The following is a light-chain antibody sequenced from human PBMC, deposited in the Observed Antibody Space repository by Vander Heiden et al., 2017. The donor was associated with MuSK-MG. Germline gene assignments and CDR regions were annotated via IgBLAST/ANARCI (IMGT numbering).Light chain of an antibody. CDR2: GAS. V-gene: IGKV3-20*01. Sequence: ALTQSPGTLSVSPGERATLSSSTSQGVTSSYLAWYQQTPGQAPRLLIYGASSRATGIPDRCSSSGSGTDFTLTISRLEHEDFAVYFCQQYDRSPPTFGPGTKVDI. J-gene: IGKJ3*01. CDR1: QGVTSSY. CDR3: QQYDRSPPT.